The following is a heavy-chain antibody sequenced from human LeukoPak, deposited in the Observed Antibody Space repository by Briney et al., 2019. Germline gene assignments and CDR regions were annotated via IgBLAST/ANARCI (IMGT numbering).Heavy chain of an antibody. CDR3: ASCLGSTSCYAGIDY. Sequence: TSETLSLTCTVSGYSISSGYYWGWIRQPPGKGLEWIGSIYHSGSTYYNPSLKSRVTISVDTSKNQFSLKLSSVTAADTAVYYCASCLGSTSCYAGIDYWGQGTLVTVSS. D-gene: IGHD2-2*01. J-gene: IGHJ4*02. CDR2: IYHSGST. V-gene: IGHV4-38-2*02. CDR1: GYSISSGYY.